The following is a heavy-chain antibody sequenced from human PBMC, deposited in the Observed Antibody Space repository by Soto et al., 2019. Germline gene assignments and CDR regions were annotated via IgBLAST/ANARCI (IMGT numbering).Heavy chain of an antibody. Sequence: QVQLVQSGAEVKKPGSSVKVSCKASGGTFSSYTISWVRQAPGQGLEWMGRIIPILGIANYAQKFQGRVTITADKSTRTAKMELSSLGSEDTAVYYCARGADGGNVFNMASWGKGTLVTVSS. J-gene: IGHJ5*02. V-gene: IGHV1-69*02. CDR1: GGTFSSYT. CDR3: ARGADGGNVFNMAS. CDR2: IIPILGIA. D-gene: IGHD3-10*01.